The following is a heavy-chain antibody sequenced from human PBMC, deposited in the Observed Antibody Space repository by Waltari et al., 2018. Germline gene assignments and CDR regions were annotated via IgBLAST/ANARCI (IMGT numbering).Heavy chain of an antibody. D-gene: IGHD2-2*02. Sequence: QVNLVESGGGVVQPGGSLRLSCATSGFTCSHFGMHWIRQAPGKGLEWVALIWFDGSDKFYADSVRGRFTISRDNSARTLYLDMDSLRLDDTAMYYCAKDAFGNTYLDFWGQGTLVTVSS. J-gene: IGHJ4*02. V-gene: IGHV3-30*02. CDR2: IWFDGSDK. CDR3: AKDAFGNTYLDF. CDR1: GFTCSHFG.